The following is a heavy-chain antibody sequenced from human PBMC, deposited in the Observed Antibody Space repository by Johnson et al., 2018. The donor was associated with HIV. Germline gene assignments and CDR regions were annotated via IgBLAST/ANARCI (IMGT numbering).Heavy chain of an antibody. Sequence: VQLVESGGGLVQPGRSLRLSCAASGFTFSSYGMHWVRQAPGKGLEWVSAISGSGHSTYYADSVKGRFTISRDSAKNTLYLQMNSLRADDTAVYYCAKEKLELRTGDAFDIWGQGTMVTVSS. V-gene: IGHV3-23*04. CDR1: GFTFSSYG. J-gene: IGHJ3*02. D-gene: IGHD1-7*01. CDR3: AKEKLELRTGDAFDI. CDR2: ISGSGHST.